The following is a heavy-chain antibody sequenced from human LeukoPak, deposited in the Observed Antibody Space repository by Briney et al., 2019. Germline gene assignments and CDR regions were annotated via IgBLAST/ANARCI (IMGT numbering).Heavy chain of an antibody. CDR2: IVVGSGNT. D-gene: IGHD4-23*01. CDR1: GFTFTSSA. Sequence: VASVKVSCKASGFTFTSSAVQWVRQARGQRLEWIGWIVVGSGNTNYAQKFQEGVTITRDMSTSTVYMELSSLRSEDTAVYYCAAEGSPTVVTLRKGAVDLWGQGTMVTVSS. CDR3: AAEGSPTVVTLRKGAVDL. J-gene: IGHJ3*01. V-gene: IGHV1-58*01.